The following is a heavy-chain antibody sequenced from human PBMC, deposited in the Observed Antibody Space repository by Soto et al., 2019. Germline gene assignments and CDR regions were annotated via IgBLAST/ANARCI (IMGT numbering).Heavy chain of an antibody. CDR2: IRSKANSYAT. V-gene: IGHV3-73*02. J-gene: IGHJ6*02. D-gene: IGHD4-17*01. CDR1: GFTFSGSA. Sequence: EVQLVESGGGLVQPGGSLTLSCAASGFTFSGSAMHWVRQASGKGLEWVGRIRSKANSYATAYAASVKGRFTISRDDSKNTAYLQMNSLKTEDTAVYYCTRRTTVTTESYYFYGMDVWGQGTTVTVSS. CDR3: TRRTTVTTESYYFYGMDV.